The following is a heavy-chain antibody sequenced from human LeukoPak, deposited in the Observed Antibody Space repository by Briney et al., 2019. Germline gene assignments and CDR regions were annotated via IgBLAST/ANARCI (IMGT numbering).Heavy chain of an antibody. J-gene: IGHJ5*02. Sequence: SVTLSLTCTVSVGSVSSNSNYWSWIRQPPGKGLEWIGYNTYFGSASYNPSLKSRVTISVDTSKNQFSLKLSSVTAADTAVYYCARDTPGGYDFWWFDPWGQGTLVTVSS. CDR2: NTYFGSA. V-gene: IGHV4-61*01. CDR3: ARDTPGGYDFWWFDP. CDR1: VGSVSSNSNY. D-gene: IGHD5-12*01.